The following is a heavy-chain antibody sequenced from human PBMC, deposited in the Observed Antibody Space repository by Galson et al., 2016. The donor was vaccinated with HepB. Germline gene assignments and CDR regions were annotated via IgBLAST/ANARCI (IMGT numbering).Heavy chain of an antibody. D-gene: IGHD3-3*01. CDR2: LSGSGGST. Sequence: SLRLSRAASGFTFSSYALSWVRRAPGKGLEWVSALSGSGGSTYYEDSVKGRFTIARDNSKNTLYLQMNSQSAADTAVYDCAKDKRDYDFWSGYYPYYYYGMDVWGQGTTVTVSS. CDR1: GFTFSSYA. CDR3: AKDKRDYDFWSGYYPYYYYGMDV. V-gene: IGHV3-23*01. J-gene: IGHJ6*02.